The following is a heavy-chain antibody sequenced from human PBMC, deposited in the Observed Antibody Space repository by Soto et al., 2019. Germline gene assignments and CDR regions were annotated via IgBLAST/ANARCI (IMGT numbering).Heavy chain of an antibody. D-gene: IGHD5-18*01. V-gene: IGHV3-21*01. CDR3: ARGGMGTARVTEAFDI. Sequence: EVQLVESGGGLVKPGGSLRLSCAASGFTFSSYSMNWVRQAPGNGLEWVSSISSSSSYIYYADSVKGRFTSSRDNAKNSLYLQMNSLRAEDTSVYYCARGGMGTARVTEAFDIWGQGTMVNVSA. CDR2: ISSSSSYI. CDR1: GFTFSSYS. J-gene: IGHJ3*02.